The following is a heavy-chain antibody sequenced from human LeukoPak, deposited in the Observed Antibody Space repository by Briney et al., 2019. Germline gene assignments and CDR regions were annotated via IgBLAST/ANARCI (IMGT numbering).Heavy chain of an antibody. D-gene: IGHD2-2*01. J-gene: IGHJ4*02. CDR3: AREGLGYCSSTCFDY. V-gene: IGHV4-34*01. Sequence: SETLSLTCAVYGVSFSGYYWSWIRQPPGKGLEWIGEINHSGSTNYNPSLKSRVTISVDTSKNQFSLKLSSVTAADTAVYYCAREGLGYCSSTCFDYWGQGTLVTVSS. CDR2: INHSGST. CDR1: GVSFSGYY.